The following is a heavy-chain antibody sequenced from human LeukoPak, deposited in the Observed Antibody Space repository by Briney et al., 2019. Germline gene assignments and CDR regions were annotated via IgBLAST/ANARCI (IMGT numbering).Heavy chain of an antibody. CDR1: GESFSGYY. J-gene: IGHJ2*01. V-gene: IGHV4-34*01. D-gene: IGHD1-1*01. Sequence: SETLSLTCAVYGESFSGYYWSWIRQPPGKGLEWIGEINHSGSTNYNPSLKSRVTISVDTSKNQFSLKLSSVTAADTAVYYCARKHDLYWYFDLWGRGTLVTVSS. CDR2: INHSGST. CDR3: ARKHDLYWYFDL.